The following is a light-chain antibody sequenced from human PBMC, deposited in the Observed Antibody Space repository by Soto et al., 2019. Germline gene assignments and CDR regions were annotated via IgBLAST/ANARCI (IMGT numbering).Light chain of an antibody. CDR3: AAWDDSLNAL. CDR2: SNN. CDR1: SSNIGSNT. V-gene: IGLV1-44*01. J-gene: IGLJ2*01. Sequence: QSVLTQPPSASGTPGQRVTISCSGSSSNIGSNTVNWYQQLPRTAPKLLIYSNNQRPSGVPDRLSGSKSGTSASLAISGLQSEDEADYYCAAWDDSLNALFGGGTKLTVL.